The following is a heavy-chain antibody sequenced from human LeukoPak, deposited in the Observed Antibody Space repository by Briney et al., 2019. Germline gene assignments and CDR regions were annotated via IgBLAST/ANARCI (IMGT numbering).Heavy chain of an antibody. CDR1: GSSISSYY. CDR3: AREGYYGSGIYFDY. Sequence: TSETLSLTCTVSGSSISSYYWSCIRQPPGKGLEWIGYIYYSGSTNYNPSLKSRVTISVDTSKNQFSLKLSSVTAADTAVYYCAREGYYGSGIYFDYWGQGTLVTVSS. J-gene: IGHJ4*02. CDR2: IYYSGST. V-gene: IGHV4-59*01. D-gene: IGHD3-10*01.